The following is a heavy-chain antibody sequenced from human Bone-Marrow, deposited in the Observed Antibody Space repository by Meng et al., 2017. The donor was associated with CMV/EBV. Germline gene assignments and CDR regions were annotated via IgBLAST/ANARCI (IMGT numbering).Heavy chain of an antibody. CDR1: GDTFSSYA. CDR3: ARVSSLPDYSNPHDAFDI. D-gene: IGHD4-11*01. V-gene: IGHV1-69*05. Sequence: SVKVSCKASGDTFSSYAISWVRQAPGQGLEWMGGIIPIFGTANYAQKFQGRVTISTDKSTSTAYMELSSLRSDDTSVYYCARVSSLPDYSNPHDAFDIWGQGTMVTVSS. CDR2: IIPIFGTA. J-gene: IGHJ3*02.